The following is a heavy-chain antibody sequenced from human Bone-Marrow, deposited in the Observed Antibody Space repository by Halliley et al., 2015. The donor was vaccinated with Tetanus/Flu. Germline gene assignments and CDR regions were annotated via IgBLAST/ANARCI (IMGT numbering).Heavy chain of an antibody. Sequence: SLRLSCAASGFTFSSYAMSWVRQVPGKGLEWVTAITDSGVNTYHADSVKGRFTISRDEAKNAVYLQMNNLRVEDTAVYHCARGGGKYYSPYDWGPGTLVTVSS. J-gene: IGHJ4*02. CDR1: GFTFSSYA. CDR3: ARGGGKYYSPYD. V-gene: IGHV3-23*01. D-gene: IGHD3-16*01. CDR2: ITDSGVNT.